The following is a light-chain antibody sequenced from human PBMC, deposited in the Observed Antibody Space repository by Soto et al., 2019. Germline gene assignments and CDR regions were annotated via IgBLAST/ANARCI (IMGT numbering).Light chain of an antibody. CDR3: QSYDSSLSGSEV. Sequence: QSALTQPASVSGSPGQSIAISCTGTRSDVGAYNYVSWYQQHPGKAPKLMISEVTNRPSGVSDRFSGSKSGTSASLAITGLQAEDEADYYCQSYDSSLSGSEVFGTGTKLTVL. CDR1: RSDVGAYNY. CDR2: EVT. V-gene: IGLV2-14*01. J-gene: IGLJ1*01.